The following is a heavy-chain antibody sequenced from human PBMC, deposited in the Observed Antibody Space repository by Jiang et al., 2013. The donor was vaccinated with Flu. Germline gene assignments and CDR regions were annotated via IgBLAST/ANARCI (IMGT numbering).Heavy chain of an antibody. CDR3: ARDMVGATGFDP. J-gene: IGHJ5*02. V-gene: IGHV4-39*02. Sequence: PGLVKPSETLSLTCTVSGGSISSSSYYWGWIRQPPGKGLEWIGSIYYSGSTYYNPSLKSRVTISVDTSKNQFSLKLSSVTAADTAVYYCARDMVGATGFDPWGQGTLVTVSS. D-gene: IGHD1-26*01. CDR1: GGSISSSSYY. CDR2: IYYSGST.